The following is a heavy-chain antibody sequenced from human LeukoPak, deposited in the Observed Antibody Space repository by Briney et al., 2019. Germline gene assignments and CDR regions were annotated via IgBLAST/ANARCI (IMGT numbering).Heavy chain of an antibody. CDR3: AKVRSGSSNWALRIFDN. D-gene: IGHD4-11*01. Sequence: GGSLRLSCAASGFPFGNEAMGWVCQAPERGLEWVSTISPGGGTTYYADSVKGRFTISRDNSRNTLFVQMNSLSAEDTAVYYCAKVRSGSSNWALRIFDNWGQGTLVTVSS. J-gene: IGHJ4*02. CDR2: ISPGGGTT. V-gene: IGHV3-23*01. CDR1: GFPFGNEA.